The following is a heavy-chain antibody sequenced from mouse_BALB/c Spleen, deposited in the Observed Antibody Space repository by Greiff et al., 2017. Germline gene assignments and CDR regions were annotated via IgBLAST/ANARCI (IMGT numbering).Heavy chain of an antibody. CDR1: GFTFSSYA. Sequence: EVKVVESGGGLVKPGGSLKLSCAASGFTFSSYAMSWVRQTPEKRLEWVASISSGGSTYYPDSVKGRFTISRDNARNILYLQMSSLRSEDTAMYYCARDYYDYDEGWFAYWGQGTLVTVSA. D-gene: IGHD2-4*01. CDR2: ISSGGST. CDR3: ARDYYDYDEGWFAY. V-gene: IGHV5-6-5*01. J-gene: IGHJ3*01.